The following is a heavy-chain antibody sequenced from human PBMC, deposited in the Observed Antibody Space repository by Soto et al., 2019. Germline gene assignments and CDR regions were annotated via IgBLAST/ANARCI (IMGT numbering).Heavy chain of an antibody. CDR2: IFYSGST. CDR3: ARHPMVH. Sequence: TLSLTCTFNSTSISSSSYYWGWIRQPPGKGLEWIGSIFYSGSTYYNPSLKSRVTISVDTSKNQFSLKLSSVTAADTAVYYCARHPMVHWGQG. J-gene: IGHJ1*01. V-gene: IGHV4-39*01. D-gene: IGHD2-8*01. CDR1: STSISSSSYY.